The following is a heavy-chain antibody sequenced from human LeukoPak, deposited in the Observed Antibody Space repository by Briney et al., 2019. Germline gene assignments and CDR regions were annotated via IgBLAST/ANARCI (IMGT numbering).Heavy chain of an antibody. J-gene: IGHJ4*02. V-gene: IGHV3-64D*06. CDR3: VRGTGY. Sequence: GGSLRLSCAVSGFTFRTYVMRWVRRAPGEGVECVSAISSNGDNTYYADSVKGRFTIYRDNSENTLYLQVSSRRADYTAVYYCVRGTGYWGRGTLVTVSS. CDR2: ISSNGDNT. CDR1: GFTFRTYV.